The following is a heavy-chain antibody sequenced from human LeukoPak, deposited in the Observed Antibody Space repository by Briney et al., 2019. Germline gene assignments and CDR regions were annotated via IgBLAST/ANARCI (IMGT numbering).Heavy chain of an antibody. CDR1: VLTFSSYA. CDR3: AKVGKQWLVRDL. D-gene: IGHD6-19*01. V-gene: IGHV3-23*01. J-gene: IGHJ4*02. CDR2: ISGSGGST. Sequence: PGGSLRLSCATSVLTFSSYAMTWVRQAPGKGLEWVSGISGSGGSTDYADSVKGRFTISRDNSKNTLYLQMNSLRAEDTAVYYCAKVGKQWLVRDLWGQGTLVTVSS.